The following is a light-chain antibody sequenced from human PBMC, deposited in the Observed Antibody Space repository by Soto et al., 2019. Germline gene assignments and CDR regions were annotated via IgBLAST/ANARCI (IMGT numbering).Light chain of an antibody. CDR2: EGS. Sequence: QSALTQPASVSGSRGQSITVSCTGTSSDVGSYNLVAWYQQHPGKAPKLMIYEGSKRPSGVSNRFSGSKSGNTASLTISGLQAEAEADYYCCSYAGSSTYVFGTGTKLTVL. V-gene: IGLV2-23*01. CDR3: CSYAGSSTYV. J-gene: IGLJ1*01. CDR1: SSDVGSYNL.